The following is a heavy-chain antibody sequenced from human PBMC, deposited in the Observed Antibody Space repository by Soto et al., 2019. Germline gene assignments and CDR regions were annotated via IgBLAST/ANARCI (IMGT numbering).Heavy chain of an antibody. J-gene: IGHJ4*02. CDR1: GFTFSRYD. Sequence: GGSLRLSCAASGFTFSRYDMLWVRQATGKGLEWVSVIGTSDNTQYADSVKGRFTISREDAKNSLYLQMNSLRAGDTAGYYWARGWARGGGDVVSAGSVASDFDYWGQGTLVTVSS. V-gene: IGHV3-13*01. CDR2: IGTSDNT. CDR3: ARGWARGGGDVVSAGSVASDFDY. D-gene: IGHD2-2*01.